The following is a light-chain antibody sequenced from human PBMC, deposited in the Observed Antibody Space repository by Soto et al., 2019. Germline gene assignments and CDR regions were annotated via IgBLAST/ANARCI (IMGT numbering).Light chain of an antibody. CDR1: QSISSW. J-gene: IGKJ2*01. V-gene: IGKV1-5*01. CDR2: DAS. CDR3: QQYNSYWIFM. Sequence: DIPMTQSPSTLSASVGDRVTITCRASQSISSWVAWYQQKPGKAPKLLMYDASSSESGLPSRFSGSGFGTEFTLTIGSLQLDDFATYYWQQYNSYWIFMFGQGTELEIK.